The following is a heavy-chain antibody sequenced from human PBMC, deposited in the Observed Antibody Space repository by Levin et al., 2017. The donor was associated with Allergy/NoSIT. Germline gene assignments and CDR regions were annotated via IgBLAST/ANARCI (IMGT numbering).Heavy chain of an antibody. V-gene: IGHV4-34*01. J-gene: IGHJ4*02. CDR2: INHSGST. D-gene: IGHD3-10*01. Sequence: SQTLSLTCAVYGGSFSGYYWSWIRQPPGKGLEWIGEINHSGSTNYNPSLKSRVTISVDTSKNQFSLKLSSVTAADTAVYYCARGPRMYYYGSGSLWANFDYWGQGTLVTVSS. CDR3: ARGPRMYYYGSGSLWANFDY. CDR1: GGSFSGYY.